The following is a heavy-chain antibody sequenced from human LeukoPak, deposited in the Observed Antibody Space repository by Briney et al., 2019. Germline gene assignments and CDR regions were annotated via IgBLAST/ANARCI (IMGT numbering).Heavy chain of an antibody. CDR1: GFTFSNYE. Sequence: GGSLRLSCAASGFTFSNYEMNWVRQAPGKVLEWVSYISTSGSTIYYADSVKGRFTISRDNSNNTLYLQMNSLRAEDTAIYYCAKDGFYCSGGSCYFDYWGQGTLVTVPS. D-gene: IGHD2-15*01. CDR2: ISTSGSTI. CDR3: AKDGFYCSGGSCYFDY. V-gene: IGHV3-48*03. J-gene: IGHJ4*02.